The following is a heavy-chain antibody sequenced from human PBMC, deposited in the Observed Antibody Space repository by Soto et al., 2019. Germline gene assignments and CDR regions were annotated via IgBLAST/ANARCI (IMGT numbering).Heavy chain of an antibody. Sequence: PSETMDLTSTVSGGSISSSRYYWTWIRQHPGKGLEWIGYNYYSGITYYNPSLKSRVTISLDTSKNQFSLKLSSVTAADTAMYYCARRNYYDSSGYPYWGQGALVTVSS. J-gene: IGHJ4*02. CDR1: GGSISSSRYY. D-gene: IGHD3-22*01. V-gene: IGHV4-31*03. CDR2: NYYSGIT. CDR3: ARRNYYDSSGYPY.